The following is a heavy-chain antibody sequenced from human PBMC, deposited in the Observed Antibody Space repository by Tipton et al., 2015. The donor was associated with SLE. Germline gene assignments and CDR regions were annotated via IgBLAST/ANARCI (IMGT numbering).Heavy chain of an antibody. D-gene: IGHD7-27*01. J-gene: IGHJ4*02. Sequence: TLSLTCTVSGGSISSSSYYWGWIRQPPGKGLEWIGSIYYSGSTYYNPSLKSRFTISVNTSKNQFSLKLSSVTAADTAVYYCARHEDWGIDYWGQGTLVTVSS. CDR2: IYYSGST. CDR3: ARHEDWGIDY. V-gene: IGHV4-39*01. CDR1: GGSISSSSYY.